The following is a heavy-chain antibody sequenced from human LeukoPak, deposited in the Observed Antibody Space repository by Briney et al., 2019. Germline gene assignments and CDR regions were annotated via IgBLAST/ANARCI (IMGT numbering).Heavy chain of an antibody. V-gene: IGHV4-34*01. J-gene: IGHJ4*02. Sequence: PSETLSLTCAVYDGSFSGYYWSWIRQPPGKGLEWIGEINHSGSTNYNPSLKSRVTISVDTSKNQFSLKLSSVTAADTAVYYCARDRGILTRDYGYWGQGTLVTVSS. CDR2: INHSGST. CDR3: ARDRGILTRDYGY. D-gene: IGHD3-9*01. CDR1: DGSFSGYY.